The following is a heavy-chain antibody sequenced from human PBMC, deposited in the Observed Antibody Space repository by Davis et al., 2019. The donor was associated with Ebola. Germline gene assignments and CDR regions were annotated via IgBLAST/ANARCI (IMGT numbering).Heavy chain of an antibody. CDR2: ISTDGSTT. CDR3: AGAVAGTEDFQY. J-gene: IGHJ4*02. D-gene: IGHD6-19*01. CDR1: GSSFHTYT. V-gene: IGHV3-30*04. Sequence: GESLKISCAASGSSFHTYTINWFRQAPGRGLEWFAVISTDGSTTFYADSVKGRFTISRDNSKNTLSLQMNSLDTEDTAVYYCAGAVAGTEDFQYWGQGTLVTVSS.